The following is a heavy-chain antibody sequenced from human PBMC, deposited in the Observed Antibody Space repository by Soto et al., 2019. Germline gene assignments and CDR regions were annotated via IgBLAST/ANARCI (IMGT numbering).Heavy chain of an antibody. CDR3: ARDGPPGY. Sequence: SETLSLTCTVSGGSISSSNWWSWVRQPPGKGLEWIGEIYHSGSTNYNPSLKSRVTISAHTSKNQFSLKMTSVTAADTAVYYCARDGPPGYWGQGTLVTVSS. CDR2: IYHSGST. J-gene: IGHJ4*02. CDR1: GGSISSSNW. V-gene: IGHV4-4*02.